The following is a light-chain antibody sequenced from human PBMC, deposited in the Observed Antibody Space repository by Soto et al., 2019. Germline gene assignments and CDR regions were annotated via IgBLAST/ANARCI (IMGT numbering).Light chain of an antibody. V-gene: IGKV3-20*01. CDR1: QSVTYNY. CDR2: DAS. CDR3: QQYGRSPVA. J-gene: IGKJ1*01. Sequence: ENVLTQSPGTLSLSPGERVTVSCRASQSVTYNYLAWYQQNPGQAHRLLIYDASSRATNIPARFSGSGSGTDFTLTISRLEPEDSEVYYCQQYGRSPVAFGRGTKVEIK.